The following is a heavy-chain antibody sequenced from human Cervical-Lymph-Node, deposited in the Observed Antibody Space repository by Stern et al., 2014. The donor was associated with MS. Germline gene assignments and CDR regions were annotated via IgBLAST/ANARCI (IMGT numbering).Heavy chain of an antibody. Sequence: QVQLVQSGAEVKKPGASVKVSYKASAYTITDYYTHWVRQAPGHGLEWMGWINPNSGGTYSAQKFQGRLTMTRDTSISTAYMELSSLRSDDTAVYYCARGGGYSYSTLDYWGQGTQVTVSS. CDR2: INPNSGGT. CDR3: ARGGGYSYSTLDY. D-gene: IGHD3-10*01. CDR1: AYTITDYY. V-gene: IGHV1-2*02. J-gene: IGHJ4*02.